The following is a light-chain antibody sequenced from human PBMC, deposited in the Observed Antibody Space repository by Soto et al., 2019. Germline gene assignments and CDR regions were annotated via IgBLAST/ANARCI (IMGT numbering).Light chain of an antibody. J-gene: IGKJ3*01. CDR1: QSVSSSY. V-gene: IGKV3-20*01. CDR2: GAS. Sequence: EIVLTQSPGTLSLSPGERATLSCRAIQSVSSSYLAWYQQKPGQDPRLLIYGASSRATGIPDRFSGSGSRTDFTRTISRLEPEDFAVYYCQQHGSSAFPFGPGTKVDIK. CDR3: QQHGSSAFP.